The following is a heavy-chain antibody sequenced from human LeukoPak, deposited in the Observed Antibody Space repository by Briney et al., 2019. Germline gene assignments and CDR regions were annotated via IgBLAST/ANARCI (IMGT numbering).Heavy chain of an antibody. Sequence: GGPLRLSCAASGFTFSSYWMHWVRQAPGKGLVWVSRIKTDGSSTSYADSVKGRYTISRDNAKNTLYLQMNSLRAEDTAVYYCARAYSTSSGSGYWGQGTLVTVSS. CDR2: IKTDGSST. CDR1: GFTFSSYW. V-gene: IGHV3-74*01. J-gene: IGHJ4*02. D-gene: IGHD6-6*01. CDR3: ARAYSTSSGSGY.